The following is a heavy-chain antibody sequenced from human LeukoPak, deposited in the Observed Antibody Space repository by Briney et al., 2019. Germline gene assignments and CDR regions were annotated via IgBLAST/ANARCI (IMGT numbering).Heavy chain of an antibody. CDR3: ARDRPYAPVDV. Sequence: ASGKLSCTASVYTFTSYGISWGRQAPGQGGEWMGWISAYNGKTDYAHKLHGRGTMTTDTSTSTAYMGLRSLRSDVTAVYCCARDRPYAPVDVWGQGTTVTVSS. D-gene: IGHD2-2*01. V-gene: IGHV1-18*01. CDR1: VYTFTSYG. CDR2: ISAYNGKT. J-gene: IGHJ6*02.